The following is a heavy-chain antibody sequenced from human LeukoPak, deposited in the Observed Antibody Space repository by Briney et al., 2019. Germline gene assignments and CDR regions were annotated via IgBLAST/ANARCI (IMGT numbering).Heavy chain of an antibody. CDR1: GYSFTSYW. D-gene: IGHD4-23*01. Sequence: GESLKISCKGSGYSFTSYWIGWVRQMPGKGLEWMGIIYPGDSDTRYSPSFQGQVTISADKSISTAYLQWSSLKASDTAMYYCARGYGGNSAPETYYYYYMDVWGKGTTVTVSS. CDR2: IYPGDSDT. J-gene: IGHJ6*03. V-gene: IGHV5-51*01. CDR3: ARGYGGNSAPETYYYYYMDV.